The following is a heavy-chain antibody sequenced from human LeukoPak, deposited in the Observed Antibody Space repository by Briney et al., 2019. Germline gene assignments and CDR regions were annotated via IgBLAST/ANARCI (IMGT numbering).Heavy chain of an antibody. V-gene: IGHV4-59*05. CDR1: GGSISSYY. Sequence: TSETLSLTCTVSGGSISSYYWGWIRQPPGKGLEWIGSIYSSGSTYYNSSLQSRVTISIDTSKNQVSLKMSSVTAADTAVYYCAKSGGYGLIDYWGQGTLVTVPS. J-gene: IGHJ4*02. CDR2: IYSSGST. D-gene: IGHD6-25*01. CDR3: AKSGGYGLIDY.